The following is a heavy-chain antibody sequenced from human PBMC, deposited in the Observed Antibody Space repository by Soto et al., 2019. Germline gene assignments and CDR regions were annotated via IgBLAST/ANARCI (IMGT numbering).Heavy chain of an antibody. Sequence: GGSLRLSCVASGFIFSDYAITWIRQAPGKGLEWVATISASGGNIEYADSLKGRFTISRDNSKKTVYLEINGLTADDTAVHYCAKVAGGLGYFDLWGRGTLVTVSS. V-gene: IGHV3-23*01. CDR2: ISASGGNI. D-gene: IGHD3-16*01. CDR1: GFIFSDYA. J-gene: IGHJ2*01. CDR3: AKVAGGLGYFDL.